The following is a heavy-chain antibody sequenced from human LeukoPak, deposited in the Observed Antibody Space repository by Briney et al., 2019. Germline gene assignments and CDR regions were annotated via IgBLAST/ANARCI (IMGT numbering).Heavy chain of an antibody. V-gene: IGHV3-30*03. D-gene: IGHD6-19*01. J-gene: IGHJ4*02. CDR1: GFTFSSYG. Sequence: GGSLRLSCAASGFTFSSYGMHWVRQAPGEGLEWVAVISNEASIQYYAESVKGRFTISRDNSKNSAYLQLNSLRVEDTAMYYCARSVEGSFDYWGQGTLVTVSS. CDR2: ISNEASIQ. CDR3: ARSVEGSFDY.